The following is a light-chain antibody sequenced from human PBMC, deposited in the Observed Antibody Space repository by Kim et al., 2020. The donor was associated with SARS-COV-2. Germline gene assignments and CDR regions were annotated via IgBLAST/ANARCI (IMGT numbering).Light chain of an antibody. Sequence: SQGQTARITYSGDALQKEYAYWYQQKPGHAPVLVIYKDSERPSGIPERFSGSSSGTTVTLTISGVQAEDEADYYCQSADSSGTYWVFGGGTQLTVL. CDR2: KDS. CDR1: ALQKEY. CDR3: QSADSSGTYWV. V-gene: IGLV3-25*03. J-gene: IGLJ3*02.